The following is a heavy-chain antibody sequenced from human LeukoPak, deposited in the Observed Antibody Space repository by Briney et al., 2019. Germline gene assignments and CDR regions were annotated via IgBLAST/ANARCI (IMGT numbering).Heavy chain of an antibody. CDR2: IHNSGRT. V-gene: IGHV4-61*05. Sequence: SETLSLTCNVSIGSISSNYWTSSSYYWSWIRQPPGKGLEWVGYIHNSGRTNYNPSLKSRVTISKDTSKSQFSLKLSSVTAADTAVYYCASSFWSGPNYYYYYMDVWGKGTTVTVSS. D-gene: IGHD3-3*01. CDR3: ASSFWSGPNYYYYYMDV. J-gene: IGHJ6*03. CDR1: IGSISSNYWTSSSYY.